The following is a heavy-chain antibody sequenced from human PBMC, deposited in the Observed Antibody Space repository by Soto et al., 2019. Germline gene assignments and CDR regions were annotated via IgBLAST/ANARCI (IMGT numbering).Heavy chain of an antibody. CDR2: XSYDGSNK. CDR3: XXXXXXXXXXXXXXXXMXX. V-gene: IGHV3-30-3*01. CDR1: GFTFSSYA. Sequence: QVQLVESGGGVVQPGRSLRLSCAASGFTFSSYAMHWVRQAXXXXXXXXXXXSYDGSNKYYADSVKGRFTISRDNSKNTLYLQMNSLRAXXXXXXXXXXXXXXXXXXXXXXXXMXXWXQGTTVTVSS. J-gene: IGHJ6*02.